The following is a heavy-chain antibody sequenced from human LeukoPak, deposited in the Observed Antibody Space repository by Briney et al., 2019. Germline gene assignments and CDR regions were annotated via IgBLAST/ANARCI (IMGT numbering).Heavy chain of an antibody. V-gene: IGHV4-59*08. Sequence: PSETLSLTCTVSGGSISSYYWSWIRQPPGKGLEWTGYIYYSGSTKYNPSLKSRVTISVDTSKNQFSLKLSSVTAADTAVYYCARLGAGTGAFDIRGQGTMVTVSS. D-gene: IGHD6-19*01. CDR2: IYYSGST. J-gene: IGHJ3*02. CDR3: ARLGAGTGAFDI. CDR1: GGSISSYY.